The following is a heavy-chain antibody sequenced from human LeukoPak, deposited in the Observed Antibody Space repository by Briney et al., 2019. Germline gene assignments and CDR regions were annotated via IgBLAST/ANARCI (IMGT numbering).Heavy chain of an antibody. V-gene: IGHV3-11*04. Sequence: GGSLRLSCAASGFTFSDYYMSWTRQAPGKGLEWVSYISSSGSTISYADSVKGRFTISRDNAKNSLYLQMNSLRAEDTAVYYCARDPGPPPYSRNWGFDPWGQGTLVTVSS. CDR1: GFTFSDYY. CDR3: ARDPGPPPYSRNWGFDP. D-gene: IGHD6-13*01. CDR2: ISSSGSTI. J-gene: IGHJ5*02.